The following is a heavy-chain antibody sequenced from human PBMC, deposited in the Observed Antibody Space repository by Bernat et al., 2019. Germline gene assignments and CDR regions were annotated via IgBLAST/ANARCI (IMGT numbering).Heavy chain of an antibody. CDR3: ARDPDYGGYSYFES. J-gene: IGHJ4*02. D-gene: IGHD4-23*01. V-gene: IGHV3-74*01. Sequence: EVQLAESGGGLVQPGGSLRLSCAASGFTFSTYWMHWVRQVSGKGLEWVSRISGDGSRTTYADSVKGRFTISRDNAKNTLSLQMNSLRAEDTAVYYCARDPDYGGYSYFESWGQGTLVTVSS. CDR2: ISGDGSRT. CDR1: GFTFSTYW.